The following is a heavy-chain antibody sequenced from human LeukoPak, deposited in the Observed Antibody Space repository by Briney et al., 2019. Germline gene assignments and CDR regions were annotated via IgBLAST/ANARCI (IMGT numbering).Heavy chain of an antibody. CDR2: ISWNSGSI. V-gene: IGHV3-9*01. CDR3: AKGIYSSSWYELDY. J-gene: IGHJ4*02. CDR1: GFTFDDYA. D-gene: IGHD6-13*01. Sequence: PGGSLRLSYAASGFTFDDYAMHWVRQAPGKGLEWVSGISWNSGSIGYADSVKGRFTISRDNAKNSLYLQMNSLRAEDTALYYCAKGIYSSSWYELDYWGQGTLVTVSS.